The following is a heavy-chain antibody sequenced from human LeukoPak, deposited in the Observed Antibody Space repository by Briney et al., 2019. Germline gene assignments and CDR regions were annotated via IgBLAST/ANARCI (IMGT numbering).Heavy chain of an antibody. D-gene: IGHD6-19*01. CDR1: GGTFSSYA. CDR3: GKTTTGYSSGRNPAWPVDY. V-gene: IGHV1-69*05. Sequence: SVKVSCKASGGTFSSYAISWVRQAPGQGLEWMGGIIPIFGTANYAQKFQGRVTITTDESTSTAYMELSSLRAEDTAVYYCGKTTTGYSSGRNPAWPVDYWGQGTLVTVSS. J-gene: IGHJ4*02. CDR2: IIPIFGTA.